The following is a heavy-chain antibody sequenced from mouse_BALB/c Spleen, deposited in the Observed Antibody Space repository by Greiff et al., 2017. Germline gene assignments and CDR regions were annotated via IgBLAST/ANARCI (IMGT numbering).Heavy chain of an antibody. J-gene: IGHJ2*01. Sequence: EVQRVESGGGLVKPGGSLKLSCAASGFTFSSYAMSWVRQTPEKRLEWVASISSGGSTYYPDSVKGRFTISRDNARNILYLQMSSLRSEDTAMYYCARRRTTASTYYFDYWGQGTTLTVSS. CDR2: ISSGGST. CDR1: GFTFSSYA. CDR3: ARRRTTASTYYFDY. V-gene: IGHV5-6-5*01. D-gene: IGHD1-2*01.